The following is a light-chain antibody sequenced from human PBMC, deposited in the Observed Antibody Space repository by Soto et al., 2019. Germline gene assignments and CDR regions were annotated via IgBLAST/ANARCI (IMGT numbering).Light chain of an antibody. J-gene: IGLJ2*01. CDR3: LTWGTGIHVV. V-gene: IGLV4-69*01. CDR1: SGHSSYA. CDR2: LDSDGSH. Sequence: QPVLTQSPSASASLGASVKLTCTLSSGHSSYAIAWHQQQPEKGPRYLMKLDSDGSHTKGDAIPDRFSGSSSGAERYLTISSLQSEYEADYYCLTWGTGIHVVFGGGTKLTVL.